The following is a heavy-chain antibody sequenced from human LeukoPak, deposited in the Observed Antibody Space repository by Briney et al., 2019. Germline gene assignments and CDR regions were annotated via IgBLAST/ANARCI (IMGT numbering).Heavy chain of an antibody. CDR1: GFAFSSYA. CDR3: AKDHSSWTVNWFDP. V-gene: IGHV3-23*01. CDR2: ISGSGGTT. D-gene: IGHD6-13*01. Sequence: PGGSLRLSCAASGFAFSSYAMSWVRQAPGKGLEWVSAISGSGGTTYYADSVKGRFTISRDNSKNTLYLQMNSLRDEDTAVYYCAKDHSSWTVNWFDPWGQGTLVTVSS. J-gene: IGHJ5*02.